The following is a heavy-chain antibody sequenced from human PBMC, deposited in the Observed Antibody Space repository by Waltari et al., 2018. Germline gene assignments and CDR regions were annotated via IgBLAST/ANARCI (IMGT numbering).Heavy chain of an antibody. V-gene: IGHV4-59*01. J-gene: IGHJ2*01. CDR2: IYYSGST. CDR3: ARWLQHKNSNWYFDL. CDR1: GGSISSYY. Sequence: QVQLQESGPGLVKPSETLSLTCTVSGGSISSYYWSWIRQPPGKGLEWIGYIYYSGSTNYNPPLKSRVTISVDTSKNQFSLKLSSVTAADTAVYYCARWLQHKNSNWYFDLWGRGTLVTVSS. D-gene: IGHD5-12*01.